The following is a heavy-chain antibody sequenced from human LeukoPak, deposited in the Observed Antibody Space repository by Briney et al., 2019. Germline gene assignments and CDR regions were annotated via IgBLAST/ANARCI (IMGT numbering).Heavy chain of an antibody. D-gene: IGHD5-18*01. J-gene: IGHJ4*02. CDR2: IYYSGST. V-gene: IGHV4-59*08. CDR1: GGSISSYY. CDR3: ARGEAVYSYGPLYYFDY. Sequence: SETLSLTCTVSGGSISSYYWSWIRQPPGKGLEWIGYIYYSGSTNCNPSLKSRVTISVDTSKNQFSLKLSSVTAADTALYYCARGEAVYSYGPLYYFDYWGQGTLVAGSS.